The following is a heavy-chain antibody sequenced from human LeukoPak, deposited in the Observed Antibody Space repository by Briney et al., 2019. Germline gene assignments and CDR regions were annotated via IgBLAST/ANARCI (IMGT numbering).Heavy chain of an antibody. CDR3: ARGYCSSTSCYNNYYYYYMDV. D-gene: IGHD2-2*02. CDR2: IYYSGST. CDR1: GGSISSSSYY. V-gene: IGHV4-39*07. Sequence: PSETLSLTCTVSGGSISSSSYYWGWIRQPPGKGLEWIGSIYYSGSTYYNPSLKSRVTISVDTSKNQFSLKLSSVTAADTAVYYCARGYCSSTSCYNNYYYYYMDVWGKGTTVTVSS. J-gene: IGHJ6*03.